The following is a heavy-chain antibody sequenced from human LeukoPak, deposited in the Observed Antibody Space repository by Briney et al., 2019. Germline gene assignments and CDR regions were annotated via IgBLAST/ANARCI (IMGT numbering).Heavy chain of an antibody. J-gene: IGHJ4*02. V-gene: IGHV3-7*01. Sequence: GGSLRLSCTTSGFTFSNYWMSWVRQAPGKGLEWVANIKQDGGEKYYVDSVKGRFTISRDNAKNSLCLQMNSLRAEDTAIYYCARAPIVVVPTWRPTYFDYWGQGTLVTVSS. CDR2: IKQDGGEK. D-gene: IGHD2-2*01. CDR1: GFTFSNYW. CDR3: ARAPIVVVPTWRPTYFDY.